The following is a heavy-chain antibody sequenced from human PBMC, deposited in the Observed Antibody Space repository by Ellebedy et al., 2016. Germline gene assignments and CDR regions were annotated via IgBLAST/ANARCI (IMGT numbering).Heavy chain of an antibody. CDR3: AKDADPDLYYTKYPMGTAFDI. Sequence: GESLKISXAASGFTFSNYAMNWVRQAPGKGLEWVSTISGLSSSTFYADSVKGRFTMYRDNSNNTLYLETNSLRAEDTAMYYCAKDADPDLYYTKYPMGTAFDIWGQGTMVTVSS. J-gene: IGHJ3*02. CDR1: GFTFSNYA. D-gene: IGHD3-3*01. CDR2: ISGLSSST. V-gene: IGHV3-23*01.